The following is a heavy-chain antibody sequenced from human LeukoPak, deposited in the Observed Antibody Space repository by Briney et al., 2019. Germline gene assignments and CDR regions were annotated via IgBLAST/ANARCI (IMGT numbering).Heavy chain of an antibody. Sequence: GGTLRLSCAASGFTFSSHGMSWVRQAPGKGLEWVANIKQDESQKYYVDSVKGRFTISRDNAKNSLYLQMNSLRPEDTAVYYCARDHYYGSGSYYNRWGQGTLVTVSS. V-gene: IGHV3-7*01. J-gene: IGHJ4*02. CDR2: IKQDESQK. CDR3: ARDHYYGSGSYYNR. CDR1: GFTFSSHG. D-gene: IGHD3-10*01.